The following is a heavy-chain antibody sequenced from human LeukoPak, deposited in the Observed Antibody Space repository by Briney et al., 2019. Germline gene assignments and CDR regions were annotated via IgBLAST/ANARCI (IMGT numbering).Heavy chain of an antibody. V-gene: IGHV4-38-2*02. J-gene: IGHJ4*02. CDR3: ARENMVATMVDY. Sequence: SETLSLTCTVSGYSISSGYYWGWIRRPPGKGLEWIGGIYHSGSTYYNPSLKSRVTISVDTSKNHFSLKLTSVTAADTAVYYCARENMVATMVDYWGQGTLVTVSS. CDR1: GYSISSGYY. CDR2: IYHSGST. D-gene: IGHD5-12*01.